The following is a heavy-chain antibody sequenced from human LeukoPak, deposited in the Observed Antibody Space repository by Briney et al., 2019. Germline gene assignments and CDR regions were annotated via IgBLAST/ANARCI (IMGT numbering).Heavy chain of an antibody. CDR2: IYSGGST. D-gene: IGHD3-22*01. J-gene: IGHJ4*02. Sequence: GGSLRLSCAASGFTVSSNYMSWVRQAPGKGLEWVSVIYSGGSTYYADSVKGRFTTSRDNSKNTLYLQMNSLRAEDTAVYYCARAGPSYYDSSGYDYWGQGTLVTVSS. CDR1: GFTVSSNY. CDR3: ARAGPSYYDSSGYDY. V-gene: IGHV3-53*01.